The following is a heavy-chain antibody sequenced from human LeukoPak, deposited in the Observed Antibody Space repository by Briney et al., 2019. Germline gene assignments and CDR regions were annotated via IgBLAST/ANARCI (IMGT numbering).Heavy chain of an antibody. D-gene: IGHD3-16*02. CDR1: GGTFSSYA. CDR3: ARTRVYHPRAYAFDI. V-gene: IGHV1-69*13. CDR2: IIPIFGTA. J-gene: IGHJ3*02. Sequence: ASVKVSCRASGGTFSSYAISGVRQAPGQGLEWMGGIIPIFGTANYAQKFQGRVTITADESTSTAYMELRSLRSDDTAVYYCARTRVYHPRAYAFDIWGQGTMVTVSS.